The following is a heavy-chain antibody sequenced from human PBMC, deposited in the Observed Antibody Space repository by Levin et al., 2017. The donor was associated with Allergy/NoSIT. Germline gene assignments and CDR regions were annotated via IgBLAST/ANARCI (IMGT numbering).Heavy chain of an antibody. V-gene: IGHV4-34*01. D-gene: IGHD3-10*01. CDR3: AVFSVRYGTFDI. J-gene: IGHJ3*02. Sequence: PSETLSLTCGVYGASFSGYYWSWIRQPPGRGLEWIGEISHRESTTYNPSLKSRVTISLDTSGNQYSLSLESVTAADTAMYYCAVFSVRYGTFDIWGQGTMVTVSS. CDR1: GASFSGYY. CDR2: ISHREST.